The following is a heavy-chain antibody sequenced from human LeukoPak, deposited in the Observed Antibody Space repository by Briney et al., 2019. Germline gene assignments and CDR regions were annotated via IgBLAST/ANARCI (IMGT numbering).Heavy chain of an antibody. CDR1: GFTFSSYW. J-gene: IGHJ5*02. Sequence: PGGFLRLSCAASGFTFSSYWMSWVRQAPGKGLEWVANIKQDGSEKYYVDSVKGRFTISRDNAKNSLYLQMNSLRAEDTAVYYCARDPKQDIVVVPALGWFDPWGQGTLVTVSS. V-gene: IGHV3-7*01. CDR2: IKQDGSEK. CDR3: ARDPKQDIVVVPALGWFDP. D-gene: IGHD2-2*01.